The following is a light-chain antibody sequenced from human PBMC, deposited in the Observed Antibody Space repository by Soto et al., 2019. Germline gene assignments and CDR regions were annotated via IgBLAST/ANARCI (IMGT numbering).Light chain of an antibody. CDR3: SSYAGSNNYV. V-gene: IGLV2-8*01. Sequence: QSVLTQPSSASGSPGQSVTISCTGTSSDVGGYNYVSWYQQHPGKAPKLMIYGVTKRPSGVPDRFSGSKSGNTASLTVSGLQAEDEAYYYCSSYAGSNNYVFGTGTKVTVL. CDR1: SSDVGGYNY. CDR2: GVT. J-gene: IGLJ1*01.